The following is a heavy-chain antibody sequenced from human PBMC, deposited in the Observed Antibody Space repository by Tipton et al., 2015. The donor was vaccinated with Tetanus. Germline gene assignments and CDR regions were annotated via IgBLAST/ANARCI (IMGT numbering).Heavy chain of an antibody. CDR3: AKDMRTMCGPITGIDV. Sequence: SLRLSCAASGFTFSSYGMHWVRQAPGKGLEWVAIISYDGSNKDYADSAKGRFTISRDNSKNTLYLQMNSLRGEDTAVYYCAKDMRTMCGPITGIDVGGQGTSVTVSS. CDR1: GFTFSSYG. D-gene: IGHD1-1*01. CDR2: ISYDGSNK. V-gene: IGHV3-30*18. J-gene: IGHJ6*02.